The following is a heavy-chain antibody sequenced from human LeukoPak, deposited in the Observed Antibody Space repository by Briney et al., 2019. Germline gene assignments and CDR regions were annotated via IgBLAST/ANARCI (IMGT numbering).Heavy chain of an antibody. CDR3: AKAGYDSSGLPY. Sequence: PGGSLRLSCTASGFTFSSYSMSWVRQAPEKGREWGSSIRSIGSDIYHADSMKGGFPVSRDNARNSLYLQVNGLRAEDTAVYYCAKAGYDSSGLPYWGQGTLVTVSS. CDR2: IRSIGSDI. CDR1: GFTFSSYS. J-gene: IGHJ4*02. D-gene: IGHD3-22*01. V-gene: IGHV3-21*01.